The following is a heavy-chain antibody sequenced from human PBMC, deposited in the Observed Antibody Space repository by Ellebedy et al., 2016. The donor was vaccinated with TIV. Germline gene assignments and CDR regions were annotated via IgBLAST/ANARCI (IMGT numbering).Heavy chain of an antibody. V-gene: IGHV3-11*04. J-gene: IGHJ4*02. CDR1: GFTFSDYY. Sequence: GESLKISCAASGFTFSDYYMSWIRQGPGKGLEWASYISSSGSTIYYADSVKGRFTISRDNAKNSLYLQMNSLRAEDTAVYYCARGQLRLGELSLAPFDYWGQGTLVTVSS. CDR3: ARGQLRLGELSLAPFDY. D-gene: IGHD3-16*02. CDR2: ISSSGSTI.